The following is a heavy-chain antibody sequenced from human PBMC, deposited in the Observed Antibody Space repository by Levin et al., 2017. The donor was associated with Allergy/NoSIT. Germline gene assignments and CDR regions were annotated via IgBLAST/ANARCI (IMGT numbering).Heavy chain of an antibody. Sequence: QPGGSLRLSCAASGFIFSSYAMHWVRQAPGKGLEWVAVISSDGSNKYYGDSVKGRFTISRDNSKNTLFLQMNSLRPEDTAVYYCASPLGGQYYDSGPYPEYWGQGTLVTVSS. CDR1: GFIFSSYA. CDR2: ISSDGSNK. J-gene: IGHJ4*02. D-gene: IGHD3-22*01. CDR3: ASPLGGQYYDSGPYPEY. V-gene: IGHV3-30*04.